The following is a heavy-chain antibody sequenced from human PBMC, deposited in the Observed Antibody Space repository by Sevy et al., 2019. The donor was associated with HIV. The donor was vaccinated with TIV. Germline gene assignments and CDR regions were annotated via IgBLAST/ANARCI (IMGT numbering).Heavy chain of an antibody. CDR1: GYSVIEFS. CDR2: FDPEDDET. CDR3: ATTKDYYDSSGYPFDY. J-gene: IGHJ4*02. Sequence: ASVKVSCKVSGYSVIEFSMHWVRQAPGKGLEWMGTFDPEDDETIDAQKIQGRVTMTEDTSTDTAYMELSSLRSEDTAVYYCATTKDYYDSSGYPFDYWGQGTLVTVSS. D-gene: IGHD3-22*01. V-gene: IGHV1-24*01.